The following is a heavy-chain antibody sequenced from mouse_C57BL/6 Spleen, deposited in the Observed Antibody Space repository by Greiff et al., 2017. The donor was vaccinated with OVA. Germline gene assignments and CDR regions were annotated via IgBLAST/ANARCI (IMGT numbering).Heavy chain of an antibody. CDR1: GFTFSDYY. CDR2: INYDGSST. V-gene: IGHV5-16*01. D-gene: IGHD1-2*01. J-gene: IGHJ2*01. Sequence: DVKLVESEGGLVQPGSSMKLSCTASGFTFSDYYMAWVRQVPEKGLEWVANINYDGSSTYYLDSLKSRFIISRDNAKNILYLQMSSLKSEDTATYYCARDRLAFDYWGQGTTLTVSS. CDR3: ARDRLAFDY.